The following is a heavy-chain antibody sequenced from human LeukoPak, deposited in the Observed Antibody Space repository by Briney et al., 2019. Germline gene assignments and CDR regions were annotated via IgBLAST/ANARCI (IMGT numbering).Heavy chain of an antibody. Sequence: ASVKVSCKASGYTFTSYYMHWVRQAPGQGLEWMGIINPSGGSTSYAQKFQGRVTMTRDMSTSTVYMELSSLRSEDTAVYYCARDIGVEGGHNILGPPEAVYYFDYWGQGTLVTVSS. CDR3: ARDIGVEGGHNILGPPEAVYYFDY. J-gene: IGHJ4*02. D-gene: IGHD5-24*01. V-gene: IGHV1-46*01. CDR1: GYTFTSYY. CDR2: INPSGGST.